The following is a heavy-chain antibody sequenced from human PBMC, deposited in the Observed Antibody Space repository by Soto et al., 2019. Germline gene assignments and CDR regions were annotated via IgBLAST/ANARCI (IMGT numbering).Heavy chain of an antibody. D-gene: IGHD5-12*01. V-gene: IGHV3-30*02. CDR2: IWYDGSHK. CDR3: AKDTNSGYDGYYYGMDV. J-gene: IGHJ6*02. Sequence: PGGSLRLSCAASGFTFSSYGMHWVRQAPGKGLEWVAIIWYDGSHKYYADSVKGRFTISRDNSKNTQYLQMNSLRAEDTAVYYCAKDTNSGYDGYYYGMDVWGQGTTVTVSS. CDR1: GFTFSSYG.